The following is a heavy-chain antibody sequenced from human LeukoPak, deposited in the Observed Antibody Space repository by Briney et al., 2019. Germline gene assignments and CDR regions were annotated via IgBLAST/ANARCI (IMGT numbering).Heavy chain of an antibody. CDR2: ISGSGGST. D-gene: IGHD3-10*01. J-gene: IGHJ4*02. CDR3: ARSGSSMVRGVPLDY. CDR1: GFTFSSYA. V-gene: IGHV3-23*01. Sequence: HAGGSLRLSCAASGFTFSSYAMSWVRQAPGKGLEWVSAISGSGGSTYYADSVKGRFTISRDNSKNTLYLQMNSLRAEDTAVYYCARSGSSMVRGVPLDYWGQGTLVTVSS.